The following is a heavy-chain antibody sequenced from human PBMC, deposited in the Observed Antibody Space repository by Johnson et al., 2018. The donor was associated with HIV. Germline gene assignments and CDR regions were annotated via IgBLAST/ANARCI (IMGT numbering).Heavy chain of an antibody. CDR2: IKRDGSER. CDR1: GFTFSSYW. Sequence: VQLMESGGGVVQPGRSLRLSCAASGFTFSSYWMSWVRQAPGKGLEWVANIKRDGSERNYVDPVKGRFTISRDDAKNSLYLQMNGLTVEDTAVYFCARIDRLGGLSRALDVWGQGTMVTVSS. D-gene: IGHD6-25*01. J-gene: IGHJ3*01. V-gene: IGHV3-7*01. CDR3: ARIDRLGGLSRALDV.